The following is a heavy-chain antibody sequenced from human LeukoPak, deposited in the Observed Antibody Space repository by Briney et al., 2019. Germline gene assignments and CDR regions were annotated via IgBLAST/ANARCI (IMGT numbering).Heavy chain of an antibody. CDR1: XFTFSDYS. Sequence: GGSLRLSGAASXFTFSDYSMSWIRQAPGEGQEWVSYISSSSSHTKYAASVKGRFTISRDNAKNSLYLQMNSLRADDTAVYYCARSGSHEYWGQGTLVTVSS. V-gene: IGHV3-11*03. CDR2: ISSSSSHT. CDR3: ARSGSHEY. J-gene: IGHJ4*02. D-gene: IGHD1-26*01.